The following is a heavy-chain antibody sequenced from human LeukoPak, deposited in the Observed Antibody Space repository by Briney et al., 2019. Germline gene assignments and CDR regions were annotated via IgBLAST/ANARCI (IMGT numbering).Heavy chain of an antibody. CDR3: VTGWRGDFYYPVHN. J-gene: IGHJ4*02. V-gene: IGHV5-51*01. CDR2: IYPGDSDI. Sequence: GESLKISCKCSQYTTTKYWLGWVRPTPDKGLEWMAMIYPGDSDILYSPYFQGQVSISVDKSISTAYLQWSSLKASDTAMYYCVTGWRGDFYYPVHNWGQGTLVTVSA. CDR1: QYTTTKYW. D-gene: IGHD2-21*02.